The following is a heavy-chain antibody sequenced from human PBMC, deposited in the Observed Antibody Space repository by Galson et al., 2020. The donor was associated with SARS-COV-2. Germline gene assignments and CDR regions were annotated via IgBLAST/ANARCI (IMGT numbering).Heavy chain of an antibody. D-gene: IGHD3-3*01. CDR3: ARGNSPCVTIFGVLTGSCGMDV. V-gene: IGHV4-61*02. J-gene: IGHJ6*02. Sequence: SETLSLTCTASGASISSGSYYWSWIRQPAGKGLEWIRRIYISGNTNYNPSLCSQVTISVDTSKNQFSLKLTSLTAADTAVYYCARGNSPCVTIFGVLTGSCGMDVWGQGTTVTVSS. CDR2: IYISGNT. CDR1: GASISSGSYY.